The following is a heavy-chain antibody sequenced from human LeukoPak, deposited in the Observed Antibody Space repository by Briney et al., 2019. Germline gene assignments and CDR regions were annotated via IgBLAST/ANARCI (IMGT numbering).Heavy chain of an antibody. D-gene: IGHD6-19*01. CDR2: ICTHSGDT. V-gene: IGHV1-18*01. J-gene: IGHJ5*02. Sequence: GASVKVSCKASGYTLISYGISWVRQAPGQGLDWMGWICTHSGDTKYAQKFQSRVTMTTDTSMSPAYMELRSLRADDTAVYYCARRRAVAGVNWFDPWGQGTLVTVSS. CDR3: ARRRAVAGVNWFDP. CDR1: GYTLISYG.